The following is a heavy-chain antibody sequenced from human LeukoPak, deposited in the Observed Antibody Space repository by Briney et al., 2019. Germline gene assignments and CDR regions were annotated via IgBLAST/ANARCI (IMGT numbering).Heavy chain of an antibody. CDR3: ARLYYDILGPPWYFDL. V-gene: IGHV4-59*08. CDR1: GGSISSYY. Sequence: SETLSLTCTVSGGSISSYYWSWIRQPPGKGLEWIGYIYYSGSTNYNPSLKSRVTISVDTSKNQFSLKLSSVTAADTAVYYCARLYYDILGPPWYFDLWGRGTLVTVSS. D-gene: IGHD3-9*01. CDR2: IYYSGST. J-gene: IGHJ2*01.